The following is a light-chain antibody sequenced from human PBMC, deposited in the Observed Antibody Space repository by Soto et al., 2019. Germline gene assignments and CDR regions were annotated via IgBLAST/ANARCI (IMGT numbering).Light chain of an antibody. CDR1: QSISND. Sequence: TQSPASLSLSPGERATLSCRASQSISNDLGWYQQKPGQAPRLLIYAASSGPSGVPSRFSGSGSGTDFTLTISSLQPEDFATYYCQHGSKCPSTFGQGTKVDIK. J-gene: IGKJ1*01. V-gene: IGKV1-6*01. CDR3: QHGSKCPST. CDR2: AAS.